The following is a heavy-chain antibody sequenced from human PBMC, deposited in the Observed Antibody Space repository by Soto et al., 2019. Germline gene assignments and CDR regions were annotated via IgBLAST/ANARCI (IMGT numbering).Heavy chain of an antibody. D-gene: IGHD3-3*01. J-gene: IGHJ1*01. CDR1: GYTFTTYG. CDR2: ISLYNGNT. Sequence: QVQLVQSGAEVKKPGASVKVSCKASGYTFTTYGITWVRQAPGQGPEWMGWISLYNGNTNYAQIFRDRVTMTTDSSTDTAYMELRSLRSDDTAVYYCARDHDFGYSSDWGQGTLVTVSS. V-gene: IGHV1-18*01. CDR3: ARDHDFGYSSD.